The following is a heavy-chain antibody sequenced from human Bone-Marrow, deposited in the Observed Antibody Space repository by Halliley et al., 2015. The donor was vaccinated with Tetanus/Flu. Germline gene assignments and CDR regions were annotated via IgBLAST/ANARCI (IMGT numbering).Heavy chain of an antibody. CDR1: GGSISSGNC. Sequence: TLSLTCAVSGGSISSGNCWGWVRQPPGKGLEWIGEIYHDGSTNYNPSLKSRLTMSVDKTKNQFSLRLRSVTAADTAVYFCAGGSGIKVINLEESRFENWGQGARVPVSS. V-gene: IGHV4-4*01. J-gene: IGHJ4*02. D-gene: IGHD3-10*01. CDR2: IYHDGST. CDR3: AGGSGIKVINLEESRFEN.